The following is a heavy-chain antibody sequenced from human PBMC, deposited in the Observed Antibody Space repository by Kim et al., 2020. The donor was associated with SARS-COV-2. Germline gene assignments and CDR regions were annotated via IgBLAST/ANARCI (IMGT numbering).Heavy chain of an antibody. J-gene: IGHJ3*02. CDR3: ARDRLIVGATEDAFDI. Sequence: GGSLRLSCAASGFTFSSYAMHWVRQAPGKGLEWVAVISYDGSNKYYADSVKGRFTISRDNSKNTLYLQMNSLRAEDTAVYYCARDRLIVGATEDAFDIWGQGTMVTVSS. CDR1: GFTFSSYA. D-gene: IGHD1-26*01. CDR2: ISYDGSNK. V-gene: IGHV3-30*04.